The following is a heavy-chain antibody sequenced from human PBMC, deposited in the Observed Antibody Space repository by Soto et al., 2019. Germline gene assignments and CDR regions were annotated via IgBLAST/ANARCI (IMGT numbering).Heavy chain of an antibody. Sequence: TLSLTCTVSGVSISSGGYYWSWIRQHPGKGLEWIGYIYYSGSTYYNPSLKSRVTISVDTSKNQFSLKLSSVTAADTAVYYCARGIVVVAATSYFDYWGQGTLVTVYS. CDR2: IYYSGST. CDR3: ARGIVVVAATSYFDY. V-gene: IGHV4-31*03. J-gene: IGHJ4*02. D-gene: IGHD2-15*01. CDR1: GVSISSGGYY.